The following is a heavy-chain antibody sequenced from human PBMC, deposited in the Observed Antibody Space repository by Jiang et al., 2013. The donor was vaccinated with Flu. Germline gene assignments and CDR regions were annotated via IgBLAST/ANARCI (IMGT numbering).Heavy chain of an antibody. V-gene: IGHV1-46*01. Sequence: KVSCKASGYTFTSYYMHWVRQAPGQGLEWMGIINPSGGSTSYAQKFQGRVTMTRDTSTSTVYMELSSLRSEDTAVYYCARGAYSSGWYGWFDPWGQGTLVTVSS. CDR2: INPSGGST. D-gene: IGHD6-19*01. J-gene: IGHJ5*02. CDR1: GYTFTSYY. CDR3: ARGAYSSGWYGWFDP.